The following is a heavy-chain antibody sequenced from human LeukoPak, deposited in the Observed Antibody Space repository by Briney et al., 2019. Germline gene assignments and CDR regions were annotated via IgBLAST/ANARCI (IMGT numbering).Heavy chain of an antibody. CDR2: IYYSGST. Sequence: SETLSLTCTVSGGSIGSSSYSWGWIRQPPGKGLEWIGSIYYSGSTYYNPSLKSRVTISVDTSKNQFSLKLSSVTAADTAVYYCARRAVVVPAAHFDYWGQGTLVTVSS. J-gene: IGHJ4*02. CDR1: GGSIGSSSYS. CDR3: ARRAVVVPAAHFDY. V-gene: IGHV4-39*01. D-gene: IGHD2-2*01.